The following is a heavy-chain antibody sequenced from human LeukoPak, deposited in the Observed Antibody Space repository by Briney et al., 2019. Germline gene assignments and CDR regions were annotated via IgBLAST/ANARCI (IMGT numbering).Heavy chain of an antibody. CDR1: GFTFSSYW. J-gene: IGHJ3*02. CDR3: ARDDDIVVVPAAMGVAFDI. CDR2: IKQDGSEK. Sequence: GGSLRLSCAASGFTFSSYWMSWVRQAPGKGLEWVANIKQDGSEKYYVDSVKGRFTISRDNAKNPLYLQMNSLRAEDTAVYYCARDDDIVVVPAAMGVAFDIWGQGTMVTVSS. D-gene: IGHD2-2*01. V-gene: IGHV3-7*03.